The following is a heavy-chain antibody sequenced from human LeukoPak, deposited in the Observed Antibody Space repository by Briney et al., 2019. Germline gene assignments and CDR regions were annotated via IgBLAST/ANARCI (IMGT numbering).Heavy chain of an antibody. Sequence: GGSLRLSCAASGCTFSSYSMNWVRQAPGKGLEWVSSISSSSSYIYYADSVKGRFTISRDNAKNSLYLQMNSLRAEDTAVDYCARDAEWELFDYWGQGTLVTVSS. CDR2: ISSSSSYI. D-gene: IGHD1-26*01. CDR1: GCTFSSYS. V-gene: IGHV3-21*01. J-gene: IGHJ4*02. CDR3: ARDAEWELFDY.